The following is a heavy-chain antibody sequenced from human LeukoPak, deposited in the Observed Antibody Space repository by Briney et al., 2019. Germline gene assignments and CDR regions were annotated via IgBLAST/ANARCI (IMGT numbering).Heavy chain of an antibody. CDR2: INPNSGSP. CDR1: GYTSITHY. J-gene: IGHJ4*02. CDR3: ARGHKTSTGHRYSLDY. Sequence: ASVRVSSKASGYTSITHYIHCGRQTPGQGLEWLGLINPNSGSPAYAQKCQRRGTITRDKTTSTVYMVLSSLRSEDTATYYCARGHKTSTGHRYSLDYWGEGSLVTDSS. V-gene: IGHV1-46*01. D-gene: IGHD1-14*01.